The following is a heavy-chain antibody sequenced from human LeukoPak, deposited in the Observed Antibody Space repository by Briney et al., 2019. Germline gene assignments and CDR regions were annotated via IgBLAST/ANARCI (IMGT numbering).Heavy chain of an antibody. CDR2: ISAYNGNT. CDR3: AREGIHYGVTVY. J-gene: IGHJ4*02. Sequence: ASVKVSCKASGYTFTSYGIRWVRQAPGQGLEWMGWISAYNGNTNYAQKLQGRVTMTTDTFTSTAYMELRSLRSDDTAVYYCAREGIHYGVTVYWGQGALVTVSS. D-gene: IGHD4-17*01. CDR1: GYTFTSYG. V-gene: IGHV1-18*01.